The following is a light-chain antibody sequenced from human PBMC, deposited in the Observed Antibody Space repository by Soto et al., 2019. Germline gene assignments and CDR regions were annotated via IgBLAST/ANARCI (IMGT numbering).Light chain of an antibody. CDR3: QQRSNWPLT. Sequence: EIVLTQSPATLSLSPGERATLSCRASQSVSSYLAWYQQKPGQGPRLLIYDASNSATGIPARFSGSGSATDFTLTISSLEPEDFAVYFCQQRSNWPLTFGGGTKVEIK. CDR1: QSVSSY. V-gene: IGKV3-11*01. CDR2: DAS. J-gene: IGKJ4*01.